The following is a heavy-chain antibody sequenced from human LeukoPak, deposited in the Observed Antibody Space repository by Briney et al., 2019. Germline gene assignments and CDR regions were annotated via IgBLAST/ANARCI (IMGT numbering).Heavy chain of an antibody. CDR1: GLTVSRNY. CDR2: IYSGGTT. D-gene: IGHD3-22*01. Sequence: GGSLRLSCSASGLTVSRNYMSWVRQAPGKGLEWVSVIYSGGTTYYADSVQGRFTISRDNSKNTLFLQMNSLRAEDTAVYYCARENHYYDSSGYYPLGFDIWGQGTMVTVSA. CDR3: ARENHYYDSSGYYPLGFDI. V-gene: IGHV3-53*01. J-gene: IGHJ3*02.